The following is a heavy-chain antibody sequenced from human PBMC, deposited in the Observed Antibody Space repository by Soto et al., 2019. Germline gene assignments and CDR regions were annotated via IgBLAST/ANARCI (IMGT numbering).Heavy chain of an antibody. Sequence: QVQLQQWGAGLLKPSETLSLTCAVYGGSFSGYYWSWIRQPPGKGLAWIGESNHSGSTNYNPSLKSRVTISVDPSKTQFSLKLRSVTAADTAVYYCAREGSLVGATTFDYWGQGTLVTVSS. V-gene: IGHV4-34*01. CDR1: GGSFSGYY. D-gene: IGHD1-26*01. J-gene: IGHJ4*02. CDR2: SNHSGST. CDR3: AREGSLVGATTFDY.